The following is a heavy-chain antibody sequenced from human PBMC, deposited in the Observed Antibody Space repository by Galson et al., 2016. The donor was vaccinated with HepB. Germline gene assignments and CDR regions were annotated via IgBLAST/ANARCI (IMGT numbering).Heavy chain of an antibody. CDR2: IAGSGRPI. Sequence: SLRLSCAASGFTVSDNYITWVRQAPGRGLEWISYIAGSGRPIYYADSVKGRFTISRDNAKNSLYLQMNSLRAEDTAVYYCAGGGGFRVGAYFDSWGQGTLVTVSS. V-gene: IGHV3-11*01. J-gene: IGHJ4*02. D-gene: IGHD3-16*01. CDR1: GFTVSDNY. CDR3: AGGGGFRVGAYFDS.